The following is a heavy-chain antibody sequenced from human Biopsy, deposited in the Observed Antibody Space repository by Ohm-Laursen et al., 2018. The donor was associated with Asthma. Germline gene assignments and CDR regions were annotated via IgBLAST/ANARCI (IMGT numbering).Heavy chain of an antibody. J-gene: IGHJ2*01. V-gene: IGHV4-59*01. CDR3: ARVPTTLRYFDL. D-gene: IGHD2-15*01. CDR1: GGSFRGYY. Sequence: PGTLSLTCAVYGGSFRGYYWTWIRQPPRKGLVWVSYISYSGSTDYNPSLKSRLTISMDTSKNQFSLKLSSVTAADTAVYYCARVPTTLRYFDLWGRGTLVTVSS. CDR2: ISYSGST.